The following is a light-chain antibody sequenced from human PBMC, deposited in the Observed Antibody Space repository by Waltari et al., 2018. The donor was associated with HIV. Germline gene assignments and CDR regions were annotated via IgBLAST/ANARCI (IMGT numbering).Light chain of an antibody. Sequence: QSALPQPPTASGSPGQSVPIPCPETSNDVGPYDYVSGYQQHPDKAPRLIIYEVYKRPSGVPDRFSGSKSGNTASLTVSGLQAEDEADYYCTSYAGSDNLMLFGGGTKVTVL. CDR2: EVY. J-gene: IGLJ2*01. CDR3: TSYAGSDNLML. CDR1: SNDVGPYDY. V-gene: IGLV2-8*01.